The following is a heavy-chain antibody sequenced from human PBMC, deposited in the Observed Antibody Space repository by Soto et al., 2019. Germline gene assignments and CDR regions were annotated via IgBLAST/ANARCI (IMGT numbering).Heavy chain of an antibody. J-gene: IGHJ4*02. Sequence: SLILSCAASGFTFGIYAMSWVRQAPGEGLEWVSSISGSGGSIYYAYSVKGRFTISRDKTKNTLDLQMNSLRAEDTAVYHCARVAPEYSSTPRRFDFWGQGTLVTVSS. CDR1: GFTFGIYA. D-gene: IGHD6-13*01. V-gene: IGHV3-23*01. CDR2: ISGSGGSI. CDR3: ARVAPEYSSTPRRFDF.